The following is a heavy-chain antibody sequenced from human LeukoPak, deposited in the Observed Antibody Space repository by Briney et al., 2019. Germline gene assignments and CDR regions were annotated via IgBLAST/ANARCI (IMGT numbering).Heavy chain of an antibody. J-gene: IGHJ4*02. Sequence: ASVKVSCKASGYSFTNHAVHWVRQAPGQGLEWMGWISAYNGNTNYAQKFQGRVTMTTDTSTSTAYMELRSLRSDDTAVYYCAREGSSWYEFGYWGQGTLVTVSS. CDR1: GYSFTNHA. CDR2: ISAYNGNT. D-gene: IGHD6-13*01. CDR3: AREGSSWYEFGY. V-gene: IGHV1-18*01.